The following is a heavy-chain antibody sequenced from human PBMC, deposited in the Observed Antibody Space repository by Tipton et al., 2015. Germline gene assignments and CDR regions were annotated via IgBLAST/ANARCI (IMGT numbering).Heavy chain of an antibody. Sequence: TLSLTCDVSGYSISSGYYWGWIRQPPGKGLEWIGSIFHRGNTNYNPSLKSRVTISVDKSKNQFSLKLSSVTAADTAVYYCARDGPYSSTWDFDYWGQGTLVTVSS. CDR1: GYSISSGYY. V-gene: IGHV4-38-2*02. J-gene: IGHJ4*02. CDR2: IFHRGNT. D-gene: IGHD6-13*01. CDR3: ARDGPYSSTWDFDY.